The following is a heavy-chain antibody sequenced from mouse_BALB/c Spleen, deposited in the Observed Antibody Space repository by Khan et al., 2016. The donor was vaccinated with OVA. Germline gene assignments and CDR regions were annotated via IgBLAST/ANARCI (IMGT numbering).Heavy chain of an antibody. V-gene: IGHV1S137*01. Sequence: QVRLQQSGPELVRPGVSVKISCKGSGYTFTDYAMHWVKQSHAKSLEWLGVISTYSGNTNSNQKIKGKATMTVDKSSSTAYMELARFTSEASAIYYCERGRFGYDEGVAYWGQGTLVTVSA. CDR3: ERGRFGYDEGVAY. CDR2: ISTYSGNT. J-gene: IGHJ3*01. CDR1: GYTFTDYA. D-gene: IGHD2-10*02.